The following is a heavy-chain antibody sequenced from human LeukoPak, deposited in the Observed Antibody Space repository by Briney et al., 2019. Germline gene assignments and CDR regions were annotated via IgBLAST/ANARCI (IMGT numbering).Heavy chain of an antibody. CDR2: INPNSGGT. D-gene: IGHD6-19*01. CDR1: GYTFTGYY. V-gene: IGHV1-2*02. J-gene: IGHJ5*02. Sequence: PGASVKVSCKASGYTFTGYYMHWLRQAPGQGLEWMGWINPNSGGTNYAQKFQGRVTMTRDTSISTAYMELSRLRSDDTAVYYCAKAVASHRRTLNWFDPWGQGTLVTVSS. CDR3: AKAVASHRRTLNWFDP.